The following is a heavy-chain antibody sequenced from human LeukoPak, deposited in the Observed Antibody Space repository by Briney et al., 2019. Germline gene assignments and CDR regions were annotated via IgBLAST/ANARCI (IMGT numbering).Heavy chain of an antibody. CDR2: ISYDGSNK. CDR3: ARGPQDGGSRYNWFDP. V-gene: IGHV3-30-3*01. D-gene: IGHD4-23*01. Sequence: GGSLRLSCAASGFTFSSYAMHWVRQAPGKGLEWVAVISYDGSNKYYADFVKGRFTISRDNSKNTLYLQMNSLRAEDTAVYYCARGPQDGGSRYNWFDPWGQGTLVTVSS. J-gene: IGHJ5*02. CDR1: GFTFSSYA.